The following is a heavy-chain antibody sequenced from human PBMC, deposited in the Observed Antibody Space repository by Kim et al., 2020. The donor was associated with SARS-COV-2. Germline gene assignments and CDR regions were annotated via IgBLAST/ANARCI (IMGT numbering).Heavy chain of an antibody. CDR3: ARRFGRYTPGYDSSGDTLDAFDI. V-gene: IGHV1-69*13. CDR1: GGTFSSYA. Sequence: SVKVSCKASGGTFSSYAISWVRQAPGQGLEWMGGIIPSFGTANYAQKLQGRVTITADESTSTAYRELSSLRSEDTAVYYCARRFGRYTPGYDSSGDTLDAFDIWGQATMVTVSS. CDR2: IIPSFGTA. J-gene: IGHJ3*02. D-gene: IGHD3-22*01.